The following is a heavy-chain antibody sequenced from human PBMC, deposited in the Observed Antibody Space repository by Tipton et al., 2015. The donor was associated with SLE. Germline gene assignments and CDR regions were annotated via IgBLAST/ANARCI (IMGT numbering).Heavy chain of an antibody. Sequence: LRLSCTVSGDSISGTTYSWAWIRQSPGKGLGWIGSVYYTGTTFYNPSLESRVTVSLDTSRNRFSLRLRSVTAADTAMYFCARHLGAHNWNYWGQGTLVTVSS. J-gene: IGHJ4*02. V-gene: IGHV4-39*01. D-gene: IGHD1-20*01. CDR2: VYYTGTT. CDR3: ARHLGAHNWNY. CDR1: GDSISGTTYS.